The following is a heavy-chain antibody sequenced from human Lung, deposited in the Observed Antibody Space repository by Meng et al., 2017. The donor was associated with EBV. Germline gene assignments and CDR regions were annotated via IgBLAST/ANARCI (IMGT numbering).Heavy chain of an antibody. D-gene: IGHD1-26*01. Sequence: VQAGAGVKKPGASVKVSCKASGYTFSSYGFNWVRQAPGQGLEWMGWISAYNGNTNYAQTLQGRLTMTTDTSTSTAYMELRSLRSDDTAVYYCARVEVGITSGDYWGQGTLVTVSS. CDR3: ARVEVGITSGDY. CDR2: ISAYNGNT. J-gene: IGHJ4*02. V-gene: IGHV1-18*01. CDR1: GYTFSSYG.